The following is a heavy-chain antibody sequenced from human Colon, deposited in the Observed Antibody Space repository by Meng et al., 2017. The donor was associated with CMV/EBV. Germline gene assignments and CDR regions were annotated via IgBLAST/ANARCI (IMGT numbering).Heavy chain of an antibody. Sequence: GESLKISCAASGFSFSSYWMSWVRQAPEKGLEWVANIKQDGSEKYYVDSVKDRFTISRDNAKNSLYLQMNSLRAEDTAVYYCARARAVPAGYGMDVWGQGTTVTVSS. D-gene: IGHD2-2*01. J-gene: IGHJ6*02. CDR3: ARARAVPAGYGMDV. CDR2: IKQDGSEK. V-gene: IGHV3-7*01. CDR1: GFSFSSYW.